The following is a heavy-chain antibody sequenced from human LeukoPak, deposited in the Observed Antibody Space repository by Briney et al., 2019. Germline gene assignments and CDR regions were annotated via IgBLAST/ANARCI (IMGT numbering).Heavy chain of an antibody. CDR3: ARSSSSSSWYLADY. CDR2: MNPNSGNT. CDR1: GHTFTSYD. D-gene: IGHD6-13*01. Sequence: ASVKVSCKASGHTFTSYDINWVRQATGQGLEWMGWMNPNSGNTGYAQKFQGRVTMTRNTSISTAYMELSSLRSEDTAVYYCARSSSSSSWYLADYWGQGTLVTVSS. V-gene: IGHV1-8*01. J-gene: IGHJ4*02.